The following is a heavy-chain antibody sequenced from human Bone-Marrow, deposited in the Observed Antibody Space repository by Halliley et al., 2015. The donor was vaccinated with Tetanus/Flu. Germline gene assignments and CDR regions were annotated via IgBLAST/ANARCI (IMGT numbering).Heavy chain of an antibody. J-gene: IGHJ4*02. Sequence: TLSLTCTVSGGSISTYYWSWIRQHPGKGLEWIGCIYYSGTTNYNPSLKSRVTISVDTSKSQFSLKLASVTAADTAVYYYARAPPFDYDLDVRGIHNFDHWGQGTLVTVSS. CDR2: IYYSGTT. CDR3: ARAPPFDYDLDVRGIHNFDH. D-gene: IGHD3-22*01. V-gene: IGHV4-59*01. CDR1: GGSISTYY.